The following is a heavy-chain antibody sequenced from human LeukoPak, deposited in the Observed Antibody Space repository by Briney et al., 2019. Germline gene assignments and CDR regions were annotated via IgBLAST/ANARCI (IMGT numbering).Heavy chain of an antibody. Sequence: GASVKVSCKASVYTFTSYGISWVRHTPRQGLEWMGWISAYNGNTNYAQKLQGRVTMTTDTSTSTAYMELRSLRSDDTAVYYCARDSSSWTDAFDIWGQGTMVTVSS. CDR1: VYTFTSYG. V-gene: IGHV1-18*01. CDR2: ISAYNGNT. J-gene: IGHJ3*02. CDR3: ARDSSSWTDAFDI. D-gene: IGHD6-13*01.